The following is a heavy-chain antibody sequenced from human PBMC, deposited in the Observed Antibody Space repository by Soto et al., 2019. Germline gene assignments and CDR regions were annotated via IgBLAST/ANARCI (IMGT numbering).Heavy chain of an antibody. Sequence: SLRLSCAASGFTFTRYSMNWVRQAPGKGLEWVSSISTTTNYIYYGDSVKGRFTISRDNDKNSLYLQMNSLRAEDTAVYYCARELAAAGTSTWFDPWGQGTLVTVSS. D-gene: IGHD6-13*01. CDR3: ARELAAAGTSTWFDP. J-gene: IGHJ5*02. V-gene: IGHV3-21*06. CDR1: GFTFTRYS. CDR2: ISTTTNYI.